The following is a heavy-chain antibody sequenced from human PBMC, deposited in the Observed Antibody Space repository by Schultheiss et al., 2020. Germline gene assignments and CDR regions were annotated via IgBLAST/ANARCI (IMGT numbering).Heavy chain of an antibody. CDR1: GFTFSSYG. CDR3: TTADYYDSSGYYLNDY. D-gene: IGHD3-22*01. V-gene: IGHV3-15*01. CDR2: IKSKTDGGTT. J-gene: IGHJ4*02. Sequence: GGSLRLSCAASGFTFSSYGMHWVRQAPGKGLEWVGRIKSKTDGGTTDYAAPVKGRFTISRDDSKNTLYLQMNSLKTEDTAVYYCTTADYYDSSGYYLNDYWGKGTLVTVSS.